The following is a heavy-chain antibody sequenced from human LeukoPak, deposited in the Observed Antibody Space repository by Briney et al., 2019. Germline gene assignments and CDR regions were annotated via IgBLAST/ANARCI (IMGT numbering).Heavy chain of an antibody. CDR3: ARDTAAYCSSTSCYYYYGMDV. D-gene: IGHD2-2*01. V-gene: IGHV3-66*01. J-gene: IGHJ6*02. CDR2: IYSGGST. CDR1: GFTVSSNY. Sequence: GGSLRLSCAASGFTVSSNYMSWVRQAPGKGLEWVSVIYSGGSTYYADSVKGRFTISRDNSKNTLYLQMNSLRAEDTAVYYCARDTAAYCSSTSCYYYYGMDVWGQGTTVTVSS.